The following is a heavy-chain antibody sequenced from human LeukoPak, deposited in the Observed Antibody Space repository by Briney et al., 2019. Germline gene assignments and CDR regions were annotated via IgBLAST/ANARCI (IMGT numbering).Heavy chain of an antibody. CDR3: ARADSCSSTTCYLFDY. CDR2: IYSGGST. CDR1: GFTVSSNY. D-gene: IGHD2-2*01. V-gene: IGHV3-53*01. J-gene: IGHJ4*02. Sequence: GGSLRLSCAASGFTVSSNYMSWVRQAPGKGLEWVSVIYSGGSTYYADSVKGRFTISRDNAKNSLYLQMNSLRAEDTAVYYCARADSCSSTTCYLFDYWGQGTLVTVSS.